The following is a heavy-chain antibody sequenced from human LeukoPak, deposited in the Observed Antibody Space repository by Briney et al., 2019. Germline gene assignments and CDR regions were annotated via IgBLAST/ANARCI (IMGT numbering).Heavy chain of an antibody. CDR1: GFTFRSYA. V-gene: IGHV3-23*01. CDR2: ISGGGDNT. Sequence: GGSLRLSCSASGFTFRSYAMAWVRQAPGKGLDWVSTISGGGDNTHYADSVEGRFTISRDNSKNTLWLQMNSLRDDDTAVYYCAKDVGGPMFDQWGRGTLVTVSS. D-gene: IGHD1-26*01. CDR3: AKDVGGPMFDQ. J-gene: IGHJ4*02.